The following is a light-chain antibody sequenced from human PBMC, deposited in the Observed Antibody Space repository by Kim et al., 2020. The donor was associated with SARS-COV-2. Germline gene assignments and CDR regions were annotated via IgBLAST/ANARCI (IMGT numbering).Light chain of an antibody. V-gene: IGKV1-17*03. Sequence: ASGGERLPITCRASQGISSYLVWFQQRPGKVPKRLIFAASSLQSGVPSRFSGSGSGTEFTLTITSLQPEDSATYYCLQYNSYPFTFGQGTRLEIK. CDR1: QGISSY. CDR2: AAS. J-gene: IGKJ5*01. CDR3: LQYNSYPFT.